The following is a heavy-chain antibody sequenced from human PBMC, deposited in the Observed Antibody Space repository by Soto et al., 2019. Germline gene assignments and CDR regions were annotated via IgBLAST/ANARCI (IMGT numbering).Heavy chain of an antibody. Sequence: GGSLRLSCAASGFTFSNAWINWVRQTPGKGLEWVGRIKSKTDGGTADFAAPVKGRFAISRDDSKNTVYLQMNSLKTEDTAVYYCTTDSYSTIIVVRFDYWGHGTLVTVSS. CDR2: IKSKTDGGTA. D-gene: IGHD3-22*01. CDR1: GFTFSNAW. J-gene: IGHJ4*01. CDR3: TTDSYSTIIVVRFDY. V-gene: IGHV3-15*07.